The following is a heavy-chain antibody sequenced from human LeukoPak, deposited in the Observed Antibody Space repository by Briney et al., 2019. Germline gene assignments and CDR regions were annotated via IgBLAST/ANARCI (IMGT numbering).Heavy chain of an antibody. V-gene: IGHV3-30*18. CDR1: GFTFSGYG. CDR3: AKARHNTGWYYFDY. Sequence: QPGGSLRLSCAASGFTFSGYGMHWVRPAPNKGLEWVAIISFDGSIKDYADSVKGRFTISRDNSKSTLYLQMNSLRVEDTALYYCAKARHNTGWYYFDYWSQGTLVTVSS. CDR2: ISFDGSIK. D-gene: IGHD6-19*01. J-gene: IGHJ4*02.